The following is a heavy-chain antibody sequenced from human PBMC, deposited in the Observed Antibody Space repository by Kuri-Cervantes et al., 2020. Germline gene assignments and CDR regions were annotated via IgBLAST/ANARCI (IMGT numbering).Heavy chain of an antibody. J-gene: IGHJ6*02. CDR1: GFTFSSYW. V-gene: IGHV3-7*01. CDR2: IKQDGSEK. D-gene: IGHD4-17*01. Sequence: GESLKISCAASGFTFSSYWMSWVRQAPGKGLEWVANIKQDGSEKYYVDSVKGRFTISRDNAKNSLHLQMNSLRAEDTAVYYCARDGDYGDYTVWGQGTTVTVSS. CDR3: ARDGDYGDYTV.